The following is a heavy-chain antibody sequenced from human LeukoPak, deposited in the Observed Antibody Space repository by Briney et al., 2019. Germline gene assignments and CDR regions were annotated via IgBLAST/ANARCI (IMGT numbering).Heavy chain of an antibody. CDR3: ATIREISVRGVTLDY. J-gene: IGHJ4*02. CDR2: INHSGST. Sequence: SETLSLTCAVYGGSFSGYYWSWIRQPPGKGLEWIGEINHSGSTNYNPSLKSRVTISVDTSKNQFSLKLSSVTAADTAVYYCATIREISVRGVTLDYWGQGTLVTVSS. D-gene: IGHD3-10*01. CDR1: GGSFSGYY. V-gene: IGHV4-34*01.